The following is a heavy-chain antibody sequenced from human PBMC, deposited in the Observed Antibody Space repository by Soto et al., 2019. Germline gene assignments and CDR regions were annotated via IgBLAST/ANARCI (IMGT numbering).Heavy chain of an antibody. Sequence: XECLGLYCAVSGFTFSTYAMHWVRQAPGKGLEWVAVISYDGSNTYYADSVKGRFTISRDNMLYLQMNSLRAEDTAVYYCARDQGRSITCQLDYWGQGTLVTAPQ. D-gene: IGHD2-2*01. CDR2: ISYDGSNT. V-gene: IGHV3-30-3*01. CDR1: GFTFSTYA. CDR3: ARDQGRSITCQLDY. J-gene: IGHJ4*02.